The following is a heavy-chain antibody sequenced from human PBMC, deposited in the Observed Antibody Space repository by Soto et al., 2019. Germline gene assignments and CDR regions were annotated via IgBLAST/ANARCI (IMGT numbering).Heavy chain of an antibody. CDR1: GGTFSSYA. J-gene: IGHJ6*02. CDR2: IIPIFGTA. CDR3: ARGAVLTVTIVSGVFWRYYYGMDV. Sequence: ASVKVSCKASGGTFSSYAISWVRQAPGQGLEWMGGIIPIFGTANYAQKFQGRVTITADESTSTAYMELSSLRSEDTAVYYCARGAVLTVTIVSGVFWRYYYGMDVWGQGTTVTVSS. V-gene: IGHV1-69*13. D-gene: IGHD4-17*01.